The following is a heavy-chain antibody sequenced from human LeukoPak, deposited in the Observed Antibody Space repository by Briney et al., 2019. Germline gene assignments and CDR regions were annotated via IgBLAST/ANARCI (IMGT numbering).Heavy chain of an antibody. CDR2: IYYSGST. CDR1: GGSISSGGYY. J-gene: IGHJ6*02. V-gene: IGHV4-31*03. Sequence: SETLSLTCTVSGGSISSGGYYWSWIRQHPGKGLEWIGYIYYSGSTYYNPSLKSRVTIPVDTSKNQFSLKLSSVTAADTAVYYCARGGYYYYGMDVWGQGTTVTVSS. CDR3: ARGGYYYYGMDV.